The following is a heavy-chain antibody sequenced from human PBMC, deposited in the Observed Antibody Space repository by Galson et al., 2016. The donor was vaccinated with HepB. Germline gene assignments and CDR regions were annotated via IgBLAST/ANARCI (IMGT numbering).Heavy chain of an antibody. CDR2: INPGGGST. V-gene: IGHV1-46*02. J-gene: IGHJ4*02. CDR3: ARAGHDYGDYYFDY. CDR1: GYTFNSNY. D-gene: IGHD4-17*01. Sequence: SVKVSCKASGYTFNSNYMHWVRQAPGQGLEWMGIINPGGGSTSYAQRFQGRVTMTRDTSTSTVYMELSSLRSEDTAVYYWARAGHDYGDYYFDYWGQGTLVTVSS.